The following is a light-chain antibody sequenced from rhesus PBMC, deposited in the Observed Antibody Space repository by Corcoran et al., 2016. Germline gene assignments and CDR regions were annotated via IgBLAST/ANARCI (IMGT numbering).Light chain of an antibody. CDR2: GES. Sequence: EIVLTQSPATLSLSPGERATLSCRASQRDRSSLAWYQQKPGQVPRLLIDGESRRATGIPDRFSGSGSVTDFTLPISSLEPEDFAVYYCQQYSNWPLTFGGGTKVEVK. J-gene: IGKJ4*01. CDR3: QQYSNWPLT. CDR1: QRDRSS. V-gene: IGKV3-42*03.